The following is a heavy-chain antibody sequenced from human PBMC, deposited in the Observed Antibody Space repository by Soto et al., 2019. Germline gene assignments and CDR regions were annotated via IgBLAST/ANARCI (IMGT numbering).Heavy chain of an antibody. V-gene: IGHV3-30*18. CDR1: GFTFSSYG. D-gene: IGHD1-26*01. J-gene: IGHJ6*02. CDR2: ISYDGSNK. CDR3: AKELVGAPHFLYYYGMDV. Sequence: PGGSLRLSCAASGFTFSSYGMHWVRQAPGKGLEWVAVISYDGSNKYYADSVKGRFTISRDNSKNTLYLQMNSLRAEDTAVYYCAKELVGAPHFLYYYGMDVWGQGTTVTVSS.